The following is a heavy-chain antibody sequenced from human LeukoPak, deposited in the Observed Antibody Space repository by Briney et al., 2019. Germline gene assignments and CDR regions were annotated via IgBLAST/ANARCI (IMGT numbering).Heavy chain of an antibody. CDR2: IGWSDSSI. Sequence: PGGSLRLSCAASGFSFYSYTMNWVRQAPGKGLEWVSYIGWSDSSIYYADSVKGRFTISRDSAKNSLYLQMNSLRDEDTAVYYCARDREWAFDIWGQGTMVTVSS. CDR1: GFSFYSYT. CDR3: ARDREWAFDI. D-gene: IGHD3-3*01. V-gene: IGHV3-48*02. J-gene: IGHJ3*02.